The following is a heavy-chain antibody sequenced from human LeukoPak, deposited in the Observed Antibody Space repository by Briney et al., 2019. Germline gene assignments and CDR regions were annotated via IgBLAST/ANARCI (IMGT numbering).Heavy chain of an antibody. CDR2: INQDGSEE. CDR3: AKSLTKSDILTGYYFGEDY. V-gene: IGHV3-7*03. Sequence: GGSLRLSCAASGFTFSSYWMTWVRQAPGKGLEWVANINQDGSEEHYVDSVKGRFTISRDNAKNSLYLQMNSLRAEDTAVYYCAKSLTKSDILTGYYFGEDYWGQGTLVTVSS. D-gene: IGHD3-9*01. J-gene: IGHJ4*02. CDR1: GFTFSSYW.